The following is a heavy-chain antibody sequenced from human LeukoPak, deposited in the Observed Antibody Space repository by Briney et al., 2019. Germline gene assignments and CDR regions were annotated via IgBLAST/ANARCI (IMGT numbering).Heavy chain of an antibody. CDR2: IYHSGST. Sequence: PSGTLSLTCAVSGGSISSSNWWSWVRQLPGKGLEWIGEIYHSGSTNYNPSLKSRVTISVDKSKNQFSLKLSSVTAADTAVYYCARDLVAAAGWGTTTRYNWFDPWGQGTLVTVSS. D-gene: IGHD6-13*01. CDR3: ARDLVAAAGWGTTTRYNWFDP. J-gene: IGHJ5*02. V-gene: IGHV4-4*02. CDR1: GGSISSSNW.